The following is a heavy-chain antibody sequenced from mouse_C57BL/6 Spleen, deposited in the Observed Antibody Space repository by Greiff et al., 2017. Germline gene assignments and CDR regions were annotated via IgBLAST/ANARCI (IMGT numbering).Heavy chain of an antibody. V-gene: IGHV5-17*01. CDR2: ISSGSSTI. Sequence: EVKLMESGGGLVKPGGSLKLSCAASGFTFSDYGMHWVRQAPEKGLEWVAYISSGSSTIYYADTVKGRFTISRDNAKNTLFLQMHSLRSEDTAMYYCERNLGPNYNAMDYWGQGTSVTVSS. D-gene: IGHD4-1*01. J-gene: IGHJ4*01. CDR3: ERNLGPNYNAMDY. CDR1: GFTFSDYG.